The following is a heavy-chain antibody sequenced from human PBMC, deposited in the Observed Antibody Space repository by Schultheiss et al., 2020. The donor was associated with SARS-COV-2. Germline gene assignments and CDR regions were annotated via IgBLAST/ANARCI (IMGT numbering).Heavy chain of an antibody. J-gene: IGHJ6*03. D-gene: IGHD6-19*01. CDR2: ISGSGGST. CDR1: GFTFSSYA. CDR3: ARVVAQGLVYYYYYMDV. V-gene: IGHV3-23*01. Sequence: SCAASGFTFSSYAMSWVRQAPGKGLEWVSAISGSGGSTYYADSVKGRFTISRDNSKNTLYLQMNSLRAEDTAVYYCARVVAQGLVYYYYYMDVWGKGTTVTVSS.